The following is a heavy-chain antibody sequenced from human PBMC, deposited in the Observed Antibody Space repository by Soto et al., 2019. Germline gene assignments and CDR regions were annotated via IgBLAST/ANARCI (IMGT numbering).Heavy chain of an antibody. Sequence: GGSLRLSCAASGFTFRNYGMHWVRQAPGKGLEWVAVISHDGSDKYYADSMKGRFIISRDNSENTLFLNMNSLKPEDTAVYYCAKENQHLVHDYWGQGTLVTISS. CDR2: ISHDGSDK. D-gene: IGHD6-13*01. CDR3: AKENQHLVHDY. V-gene: IGHV3-30*18. CDR1: GFTFRNYG. J-gene: IGHJ4*02.